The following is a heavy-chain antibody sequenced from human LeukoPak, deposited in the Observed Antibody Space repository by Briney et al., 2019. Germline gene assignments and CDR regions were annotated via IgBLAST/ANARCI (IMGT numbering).Heavy chain of an antibody. CDR1: GGTFSSYA. V-gene: IGHV1-69*13. D-gene: IGHD3-3*01. CDR2: IIPIFGTA. J-gene: IGHJ5*02. CDR3: ASSGDFWSGQTNWFGP. Sequence: SVKVSCKASGGTFSSYAISWVRQAPGQGLEWMGGIIPIFGTANYAQKFQGRVTITADESTSTAYMELSSLRSEDTAVYYCASSGDFWSGQTNWFGPWGQGTLVTVSS.